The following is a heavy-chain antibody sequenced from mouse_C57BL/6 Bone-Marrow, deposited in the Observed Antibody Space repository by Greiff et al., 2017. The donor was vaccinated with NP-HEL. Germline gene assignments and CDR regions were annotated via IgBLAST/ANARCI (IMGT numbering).Heavy chain of an antibody. CDR3: ARWGLLRIAY. J-gene: IGHJ3*01. V-gene: IGHV1-81*01. CDR2: IYPRSGNT. CDR1: GYTFTSYG. Sequence: VQLQQSGAELARPGASVKLSCKASGYTFTSYGISWVKQRTVQGLEWIGEIYPRSGNTYYNEKFKGKATLTADKSSSTAYMELRSLTSEDSAVYFCARWGLLRIAYWGQGTLVTVSA. D-gene: IGHD1-1*01.